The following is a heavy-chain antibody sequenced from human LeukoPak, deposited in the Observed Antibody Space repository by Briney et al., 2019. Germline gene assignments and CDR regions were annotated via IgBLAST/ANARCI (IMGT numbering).Heavy chain of an antibody. Sequence: SETLSLTCTVSGGSISSSSYYWGWIRQPPGKGLEWIGSIYYSGSSYYNPSLKSRVIISVDTSKNQFSLKLRSVTAADTAVYYCARHVGSGSYFDYWGQGTLATVSS. J-gene: IGHJ4*02. CDR3: ARHVGSGSYFDY. D-gene: IGHD3-22*01. CDR1: GGSISSSSYY. CDR2: IYYSGSS. V-gene: IGHV4-39*01.